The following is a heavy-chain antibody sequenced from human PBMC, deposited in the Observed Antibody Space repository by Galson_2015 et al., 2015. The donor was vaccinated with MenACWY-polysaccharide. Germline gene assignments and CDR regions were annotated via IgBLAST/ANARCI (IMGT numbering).Heavy chain of an antibody. CDR2: ISGSGGSI. J-gene: IGHJ6*03. V-gene: IGHV3-23*01. Sequence: SLRLSCAASGFTFSSYAMSWVRQAPGKGLEWVSAISGSGGSIYYADSVKGRFTISRDNSKNTLYLQMNSLRAEDTAVYYCAQVRSSTSPYYYYYYYMDVWGKGTTVTVSS. D-gene: IGHD2-2*01. CDR1: GFTFSSYA. CDR3: AQVRSSTSPYYYYYYYMDV.